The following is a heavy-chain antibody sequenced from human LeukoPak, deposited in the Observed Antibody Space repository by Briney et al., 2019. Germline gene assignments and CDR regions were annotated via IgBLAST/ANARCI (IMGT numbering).Heavy chain of an antibody. CDR1: GFTLSNYW. CDR2: KNQDGSEN. Sequence: GRSLGLPRAGSGFTLSNYWMRWVRQAPGKGLEGVANKNQDGSENSHVDSAKGRFTNSRDNAKKSLYLQMNSLRVEDTAVYYCGGVRGSGCLDYWGQGSLVTVSS. D-gene: IGHD6-25*01. CDR3: GGVRGSGCLDY. V-gene: IGHV3-7*03. J-gene: IGHJ4*02.